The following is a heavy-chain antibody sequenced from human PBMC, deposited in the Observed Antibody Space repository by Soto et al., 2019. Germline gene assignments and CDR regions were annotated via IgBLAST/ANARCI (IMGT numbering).Heavy chain of an antibody. D-gene: IGHD3-10*01. J-gene: IGHJ6*02. V-gene: IGHV3-30*18. Sequence: QVQLVESGGGVVQPGRSLRLSCAASGFTFSSYGMHWVRQAPGKGLEWVAVISYDGSNKYYADSVKGRFTISRDNSKNTLYLQMNSLRAEDTAVYYCAKPSGGFGEMNYYYYYGMDVWGQGTTVTVSS. CDR3: AKPSGGFGEMNYYYYYGMDV. CDR2: ISYDGSNK. CDR1: GFTFSSYG.